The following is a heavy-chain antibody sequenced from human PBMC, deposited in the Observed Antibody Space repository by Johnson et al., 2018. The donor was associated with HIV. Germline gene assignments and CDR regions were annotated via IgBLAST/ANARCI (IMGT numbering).Heavy chain of an antibody. CDR2: IRYDGSKK. J-gene: IGHJ3*02. D-gene: IGHD3-22*01. CDR3: AKEYYYDSSGFPDAFDI. V-gene: IGHV3-30*02. Sequence: QMLLVESGGGVVQPGGSLRLSCAASGFTFSSYGMHWVRQAPGKGLEWVALIRYDGSKKYYADSVKGRFTISRDNSKNTMDLQMNSLRAEYTAVYYCAKEYYYDSSGFPDAFDIWGQGTMVTVSS. CDR1: GFTFSSYG.